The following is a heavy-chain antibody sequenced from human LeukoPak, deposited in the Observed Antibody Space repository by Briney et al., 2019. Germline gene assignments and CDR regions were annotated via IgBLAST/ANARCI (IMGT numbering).Heavy chain of an antibody. CDR2: FDPEDGET. CDR3: AIRYYYGSGSPAFDY. CDR1: GYTLTELS. V-gene: IGHV1-24*01. J-gene: IGHJ4*02. Sequence: ASVKVSCKVSGYTLTELSMHWVRQAPGKGLEWMGGFDPEDGETIYAQKFQGRVTMTEDTSTDTAYMELSSLRSEDTAVYYCAIRYYYGSGSPAFDYWGQGTLVTVSS. D-gene: IGHD3-10*01.